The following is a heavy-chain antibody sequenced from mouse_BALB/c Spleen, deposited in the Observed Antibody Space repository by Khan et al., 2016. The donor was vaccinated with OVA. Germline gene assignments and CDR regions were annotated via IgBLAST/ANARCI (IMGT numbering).Heavy chain of an antibody. D-gene: IGHD1-1*01. J-gene: IGHJ3*01. CDR2: INTYTGEP. V-gene: IGHV9-1*02. CDR1: GYTFTNYG. Sequence: QIQLVQSGPELKKPGETVKISCKASGYTFTNYGMNWVKQAPGKALKWMGWINTYTGEPTYADDFKGRFAFSLDTSASTAYLQINNLKNEDMATYFCTRGLNYYGSWFAYWGQGTLVTVSA. CDR3: TRGLNYYGSWFAY.